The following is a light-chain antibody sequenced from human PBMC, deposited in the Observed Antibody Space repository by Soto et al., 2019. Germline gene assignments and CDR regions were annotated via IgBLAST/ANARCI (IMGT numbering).Light chain of an antibody. CDR2: STN. V-gene: IGLV8-61*01. CDR3: VLYMGSGIGV. J-gene: IGLJ3*02. CDR1: SGSVSTIYY. Sequence: QTVVTQEPSFSVSPGGTVTLTCGLSSGSVSTIYYPSWYQQNPGQAARTLIYSTNTRSSGVPDRFSRSILGNKAALTITGAQADDESDYYCVLYMGSGIGVFGGGTKLTVL.